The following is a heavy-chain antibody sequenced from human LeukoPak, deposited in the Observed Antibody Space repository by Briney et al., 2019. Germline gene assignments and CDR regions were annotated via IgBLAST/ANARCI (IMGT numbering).Heavy chain of an antibody. CDR3: ASLDCTNGVCYSQVY. V-gene: IGHV1-2*02. J-gene: IGHJ4*02. Sequence: ASVKVSCKASAYTFTGYYMHWVRQAPGQGLEWMGWIYPNSGGTNYAQKFQGRVTMTRDTSISTAYMELSRLRSDDTAVYYCASLDCTNGVCYSQVYWGQGTLVTVSS. D-gene: IGHD2-8*01. CDR2: IYPNSGGT. CDR1: AYTFTGYY.